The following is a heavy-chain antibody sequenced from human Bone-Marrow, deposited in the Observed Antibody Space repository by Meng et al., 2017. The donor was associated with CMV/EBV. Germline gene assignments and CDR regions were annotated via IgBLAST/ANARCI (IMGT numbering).Heavy chain of an antibody. V-gene: IGHV3-15*01. D-gene: IGHD2-15*01. CDR2: IKSKTDGGTT. Sequence: GESLKISCAASGFTFSNAWMSWVRQAPGKGLEWVGRIKSKTDGGTTDYAAPVKGRFTISRDDSKNTLYLQMNSLKTEDTAVYYCTTGLSVAPDYYGMDVWGQGTTVPVSS. CDR3: TTGLSVAPDYYGMDV. J-gene: IGHJ6*02. CDR1: GFTFSNAW.